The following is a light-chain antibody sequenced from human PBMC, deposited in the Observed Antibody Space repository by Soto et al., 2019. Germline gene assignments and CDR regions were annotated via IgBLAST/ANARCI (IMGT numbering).Light chain of an antibody. J-gene: IGKJ1*01. Sequence: EIVLTQSPGTLSLSPGERVILSCRASQNVRTNYLAWYQQKPGQAPRLLIYGASSRATGIPDRFSGSWSGTDFTLTISRLEPEDSAVYYCQQFGSSPWTFGQGTKVDIK. CDR3: QQFGSSPWT. CDR2: GAS. CDR1: QNVRTNY. V-gene: IGKV3-20*01.